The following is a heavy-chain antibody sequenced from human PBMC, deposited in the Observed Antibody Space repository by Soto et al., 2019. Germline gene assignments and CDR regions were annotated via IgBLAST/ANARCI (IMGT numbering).Heavy chain of an antibody. CDR1: GFSLSTSGVG. V-gene: IGHV2-5*02. Sequence: SGPTLVNPTQTLTLTCTFSGFSLSTSGVGVGWIRQPPGKALEWLALIYWDDDKRYSPSLKSRLTITKDTSKNQVVLTMTNMDPVDTATYYCAHTLRFLEWLPRGFIDYWGQGTLVTVSS. CDR2: IYWDDDK. CDR3: AHTLRFLEWLPRGFIDY. J-gene: IGHJ4*02. D-gene: IGHD3-3*01.